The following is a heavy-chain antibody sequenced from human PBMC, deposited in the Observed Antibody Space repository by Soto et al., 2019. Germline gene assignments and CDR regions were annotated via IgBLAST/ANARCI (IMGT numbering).Heavy chain of an antibody. J-gene: IGHJ4*02. D-gene: IGHD2-2*01. CDR2: LNPNSGAT. CDR3: ARQSCGSTSCFYDH. Sequence: ASVKVSCKTSEYTFTDNYIYWLRQAPGQGLEWMGWLNPNSGATDFAQRFQGRVTLTSDTSISTAYMELNRLTSDDTAVFYCARQSCGSTSCFYDHWGPGALVTVSS. V-gene: IGHV1-2*02. CDR1: EYTFTDNY.